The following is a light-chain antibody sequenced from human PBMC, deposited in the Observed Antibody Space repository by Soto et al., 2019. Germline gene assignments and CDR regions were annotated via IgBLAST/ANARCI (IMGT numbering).Light chain of an antibody. V-gene: IGLV8-61*01. CDR2: RTN. CDR3: VLYMGSGIWV. CDR1: SGSVSTNYY. J-gene: IGLJ3*02. Sequence: QTVVTQEPSFSVSPGGTVTLTCGLPSGSVSTNYYPSWYLQTPGQAPRTLIYRTNTRSSGVPDRFSGSILGNKAALTITGAQADDESDYYCVLYMGSGIWVFGGGTKLTVL.